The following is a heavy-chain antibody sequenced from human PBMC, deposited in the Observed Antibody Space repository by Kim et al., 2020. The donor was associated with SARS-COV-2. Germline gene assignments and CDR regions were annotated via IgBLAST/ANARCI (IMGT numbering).Heavy chain of an antibody. CDR2: INHSGST. J-gene: IGHJ4*02. Sequence: SETLSLTCAVYGGSFSGYYWSWIRQPPGKGLEWIGEINHSGSTNYNPSLKSRVTISVDTSKNQFSLKLSSVTAADTAVYYCARGRGYSYGFFDYWGQGTLVTVSS. D-gene: IGHD5-18*01. CDR1: GGSFSGYY. CDR3: ARGRGYSYGFFDY. V-gene: IGHV4-34*01.